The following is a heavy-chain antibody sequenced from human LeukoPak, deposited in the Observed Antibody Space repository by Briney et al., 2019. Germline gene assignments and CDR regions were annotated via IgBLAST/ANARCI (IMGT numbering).Heavy chain of an antibody. Sequence: SETLSLTCAVYGGSFRGYYWSWIRQPPGKGLEWIGEINHSGSTNYNPSLKSRVTISVDTSKNQFSLKLSSVTAADTAVYYCASPYSSSSSGGYWGQGTLVTVSS. D-gene: IGHD6-6*01. V-gene: IGHV4-34*01. CDR3: ASPYSSSSSGGY. CDR2: INHSGST. CDR1: GGSFRGYY. J-gene: IGHJ4*02.